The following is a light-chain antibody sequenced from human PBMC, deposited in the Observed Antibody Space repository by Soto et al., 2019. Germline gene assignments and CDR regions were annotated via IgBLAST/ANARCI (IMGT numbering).Light chain of an antibody. Sequence: DIQLTQSPSFLSASVGDRVTITCRASQGISRYLAWYQQKPGKAPKLLIYAASTLQSGVPSRVSCSGSGTEFTLTLSSQQPEDFATSYCQQLSPDPLTFGGGAKVEIK. CDR2: AAS. V-gene: IGKV1-9*01. CDR1: QGISRY. CDR3: QQLSPDPLT. J-gene: IGKJ4*01.